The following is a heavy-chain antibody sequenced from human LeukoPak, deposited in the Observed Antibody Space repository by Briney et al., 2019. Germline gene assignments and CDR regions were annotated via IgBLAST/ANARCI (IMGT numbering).Heavy chain of an antibody. J-gene: IGHJ4*02. CDR3: ARETGDGTF. V-gene: IGHV4-61*01. CDR2: IYYSGST. D-gene: IGHD7-27*01. Sequence: SETLPLTCTVSGASVSSGSYYWSWIRQPPGKGLEWIGYIYYSGSTNSNPSLKSRVTISVDTSKNQFSLKLNSVTAADTAVYYCARETGDGTFWGQGTLVTVSS. CDR1: GASVSSGSYY.